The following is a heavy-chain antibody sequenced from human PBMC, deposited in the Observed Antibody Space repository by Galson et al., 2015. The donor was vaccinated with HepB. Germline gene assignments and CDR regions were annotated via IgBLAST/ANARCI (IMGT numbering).Heavy chain of an antibody. CDR1: GFTFSSYS. CDR2: ISSSSSTI. D-gene: IGHD2-15*01. CDR3: ARDRGYCSGGSCLPNFDY. V-gene: IGHV3-48*01. J-gene: IGHJ4*02. Sequence: SLRLSCAASGFTFSSYSMNWVRQAPGKGLEWVSYISSSSSTIYYADSVKGRFTISRDNAKNSLYLQMNSLRAEDTAVYYCARDRGYCSGGSCLPNFDYWGQGTLVTVSS.